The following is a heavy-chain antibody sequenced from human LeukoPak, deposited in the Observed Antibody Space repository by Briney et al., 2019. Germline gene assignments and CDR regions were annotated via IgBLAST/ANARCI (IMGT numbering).Heavy chain of an antibody. CDR2: ISGSGGST. V-gene: IGHV3-23*01. CDR1: GFTFSSYA. CDR3: AKDLGPYSSSSGFDY. D-gene: IGHD6-6*01. J-gene: IGHJ4*02. Sequence: GGSLRLSCVVSGFTFSSYAMSWVRQAPGKGLEWVSAISGSGGSTYYADSVKGRFTISRDNSKNTLYLQMNSLRAEDTAVYYCAKDLGPYSSSSGFDYWGQGTLVTVSS.